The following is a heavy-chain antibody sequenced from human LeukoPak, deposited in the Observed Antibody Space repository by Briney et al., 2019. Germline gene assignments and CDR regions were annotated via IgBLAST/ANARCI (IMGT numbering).Heavy chain of an antibody. CDR1: GFTFSSYA. CDR3: AKTPPNCSGGSCYEDY. CDR2: ISGSGGST. Sequence: GGSLRLSCAASGFTFSSYAMSWVRQAPGKGLEWVSAISGSGGSTYYADSVKGRFTISRDNSKNTLYLQMNRLRAEDTAVYYCAKTPPNCSGGSCYEDYWGQGTRVTVSS. D-gene: IGHD2-15*01. V-gene: IGHV3-23*01. J-gene: IGHJ4*02.